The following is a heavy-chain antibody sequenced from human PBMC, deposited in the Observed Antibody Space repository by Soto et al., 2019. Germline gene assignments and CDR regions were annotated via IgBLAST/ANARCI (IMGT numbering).Heavy chain of an antibody. CDR3: ARDGDDILTNWFDP. J-gene: IGHJ5*02. CDR2: ISAYNGNT. Sequence: ASANVSCKASVYSYTSYGISWVRLAPGQGLEWMGWISAYNGNTNYAQKLQGRVTMTTDTSTSTAYMELRSLRSDDTAVYYRARDGDDILTNWFDPWGQGTLVTVSS. V-gene: IGHV1-18*01. CDR1: VYSYTSYG. D-gene: IGHD3-9*01.